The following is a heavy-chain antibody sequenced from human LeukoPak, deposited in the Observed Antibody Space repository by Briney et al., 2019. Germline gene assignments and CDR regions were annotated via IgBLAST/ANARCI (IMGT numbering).Heavy chain of an antibody. D-gene: IGHD1-26*01. V-gene: IGHV3-74*01. CDR2: INDDGSTT. CDR3: ARPQWELRDAFDI. CDR1: GFTFSSYS. J-gene: IGHJ3*02. Sequence: PGGSLRLSCAASGFTFSSYSMNWVRQAPGKGLVWVSRINDDGSTTSYADSVKGRFTISRDNAKNTLYLQMNSLRAEDTAVYYCARPQWELRDAFDIWGQGTMVTVSS.